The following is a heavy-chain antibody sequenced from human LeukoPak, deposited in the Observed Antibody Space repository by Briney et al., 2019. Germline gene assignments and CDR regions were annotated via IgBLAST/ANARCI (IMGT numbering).Heavy chain of an antibody. CDR2: MNPNSGNT. CDR3: ARGSAYYYDSSGYYYYYGMDV. D-gene: IGHD3-22*01. Sequence: ASVKVSCKASGYTFTSCDINWVRQATGQGLEWMGWMNPNSGNTGYAQKFQGRVTMTRNTSISTAYMELSSLRSEDTAVYYCARGSAYYYDSSGYYYYYGMDVWGQGTTVTVSS. CDR1: GYTFTSCD. J-gene: IGHJ6*02. V-gene: IGHV1-8*01.